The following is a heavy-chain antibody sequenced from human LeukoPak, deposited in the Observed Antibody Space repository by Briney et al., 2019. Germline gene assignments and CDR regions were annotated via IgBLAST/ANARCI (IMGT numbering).Heavy chain of an antibody. V-gene: IGHV4-59*01. CDR2: IYYSGST. Sequence: SGPTLVKPSETLSLTCTVSGGSISSYYWSWIRQPPGKGLEWIGYIYYSGSTNYNPSLKSRVTISVDTSKNQFSLKLSSVTAADTAVYYCARAPPTYYDFWSGALSPDYWGQGTLVTVSS. CDR1: GGSISSYY. CDR3: ARAPPTYYDFWSGALSPDY. J-gene: IGHJ4*02. D-gene: IGHD3-3*01.